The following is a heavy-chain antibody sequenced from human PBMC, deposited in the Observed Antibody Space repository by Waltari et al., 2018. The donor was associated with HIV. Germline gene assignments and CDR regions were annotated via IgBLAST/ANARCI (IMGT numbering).Heavy chain of an antibody. CDR1: SGSISSSNC. V-gene: IGHV4-4*02. D-gene: IGHD4-4*01. CDR2: ICHSGTT. CDR3: ARARPLLTTWAGVHDI. J-gene: IGHJ3*02. Sequence: QVRLQESGPGLVKPSGTLSLTCVVSSGSISSSNCWSWVRQPPGKGLEWIGGICHSGTTNYNPSFKSRIDMSIDQSDNQFSLVLESVTAADTATYFCARARPLLTTWAGVHDIWGQGTMVIVSS.